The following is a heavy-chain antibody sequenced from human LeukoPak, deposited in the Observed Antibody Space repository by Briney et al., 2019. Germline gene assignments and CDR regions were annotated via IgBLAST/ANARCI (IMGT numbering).Heavy chain of an antibody. V-gene: IGHV3-48*03. CDR2: ISSSGSTI. D-gene: IGHD3-22*01. J-gene: IGHJ6*03. Sequence: QPGGSLRLSCAASGFTFSSYEMNWVRQAPGKGLEWVSYISSSGSTIYYADSVKGRFTISRDNAKNSLYLQMNSLRAEDTAVYYCARXKDSSGYYSYYYYYYMXXWGKGTTXT. CDR3: ARXKDSSGYYSYYYYYYMXX. CDR1: GFTFSSYE.